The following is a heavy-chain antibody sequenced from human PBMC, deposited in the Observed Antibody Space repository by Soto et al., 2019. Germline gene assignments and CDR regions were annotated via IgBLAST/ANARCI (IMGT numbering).Heavy chain of an antibody. Sequence: QVQLVESGGGVVQPGRSLRLSCAASGFTFSSYGMHWVRQAPGKGLEWVALIAYDGTNKYYADSVKGRFTISRDNSKNTMYLQMGSGRAEARVVFYCAKDSGGARGGGTLLNYWGQGTLVTVSS. CDR2: IAYDGTNK. CDR3: AKDSGGARGGGTLLNY. J-gene: IGHJ4*02. CDR1: GFTFSSYG. V-gene: IGHV3-30*18. D-gene: IGHD3-16*01.